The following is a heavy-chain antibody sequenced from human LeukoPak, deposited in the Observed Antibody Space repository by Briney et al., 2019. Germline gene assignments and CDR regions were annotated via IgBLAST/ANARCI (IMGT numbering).Heavy chain of an antibody. V-gene: IGHV3-30*04. CDR2: ISYDGSNK. CDR1: GFTFSSYA. CDR3: ARGLVDRYYYYYGMDV. Sequence: GGSLRLSCAASGFTFSSYAMHWVRQAPGKGLEWVAVISYDGSNKYYADSVKGRFTISRDNSKNTLYLQMNSLRAEDTAVYCCARGLVDRYYYYYGMDVWGQGTTVTVSS. D-gene: IGHD6-19*01. J-gene: IGHJ6*02.